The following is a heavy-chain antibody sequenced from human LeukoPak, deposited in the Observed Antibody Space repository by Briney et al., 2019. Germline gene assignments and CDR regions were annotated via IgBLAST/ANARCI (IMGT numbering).Heavy chain of an antibody. CDR2: VKGDGTFT. Sequence: GGSLRLSCAASGFTFSSHWMHWVRQAPGKGLVWVSRVKGDGTFTNYADSVYGRFTISRDNAKNTLYLHMHSLRAEDTAVYYCVRDGNDFNFDYWGQGNLVTVSS. D-gene: IGHD5-24*01. V-gene: IGHV3-74*01. J-gene: IGHJ4*02. CDR1: GFTFSSHW. CDR3: VRDGNDFNFDY.